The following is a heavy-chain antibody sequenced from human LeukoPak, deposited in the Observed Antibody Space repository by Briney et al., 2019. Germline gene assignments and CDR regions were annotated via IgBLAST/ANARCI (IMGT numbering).Heavy chain of an antibody. J-gene: IGHJ4*02. D-gene: IGHD4-23*01. CDR3: ARDGHGGNSFDF. CDR1: AYTFTGYY. V-gene: IGHV1-2*02. Sequence: ASVKVSCKASAYTFTGYYMHWVRQAPGQGVEWMGWINANSGGTDYAQKFQDRVTMTRDTSISTAYMELSRLTSDDTAVYYCARDGHGGNSFDFWGRGILVTVSS. CDR2: INANSGGT.